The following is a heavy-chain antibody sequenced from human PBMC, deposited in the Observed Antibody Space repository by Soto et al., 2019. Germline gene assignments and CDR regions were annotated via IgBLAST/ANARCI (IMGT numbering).Heavy chain of an antibody. CDR3: SRHGAAVLYFYGMDV. V-gene: IGHV4-39*01. J-gene: IGHJ6*02. D-gene: IGHD3-9*01. CDR1: GASISTSTYY. CDR2: IYYTGDT. Sequence: PSETLSLTCSVSGASISTSTYYWAWVRQPPGKGLEWIGYIYYTGDTFYNPSLKSRVTISVDTSIHQFSLTLTSVTAADTAIYYCSRHGAAVLYFYGMDVWGQGTAVTV.